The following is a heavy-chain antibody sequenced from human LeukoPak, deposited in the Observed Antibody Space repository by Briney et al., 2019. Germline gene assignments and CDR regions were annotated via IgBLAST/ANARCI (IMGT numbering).Heavy chain of an antibody. D-gene: IGHD5-12*01. Sequence: PSETLSLTCTVSGGSISSSSYYWGWIRQPPGKGLEWIGSIYYSGSTYYNPSLKSRVTISVDTSKNQFSLKLSSVTAADTAVYYCARHSGYSGYDGWGQGTLVTVSS. CDR1: GGSISSSSYY. J-gene: IGHJ4*02. CDR3: ARHSGYSGYDG. CDR2: IYYSGST. V-gene: IGHV4-39*01.